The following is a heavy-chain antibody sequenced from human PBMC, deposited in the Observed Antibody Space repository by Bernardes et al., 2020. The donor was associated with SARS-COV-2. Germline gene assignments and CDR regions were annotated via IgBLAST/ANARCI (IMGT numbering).Heavy chain of an antibody. CDR2: ISGDGTRT. V-gene: IGHV3-74*01. CDR3: VRGPSDGHGRFEY. Sequence: GGSLRLSCAASGFTFRSYCMHWVRRVPGRGLMWVYRISGDGTRTTYADSVKGRFTISSDNTKNTLFLQMNGLRTEDTALYYCVRGPSDGHGRFEYWGQGTLGTVSS. J-gene: IGHJ4*02. CDR1: GFTFRSYC.